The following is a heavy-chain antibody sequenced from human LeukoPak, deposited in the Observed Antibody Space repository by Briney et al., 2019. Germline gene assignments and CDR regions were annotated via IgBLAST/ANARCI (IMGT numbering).Heavy chain of an antibody. CDR3: ARDPDYCSGGSCYPHFDY. V-gene: IGHV3-21*01. CDR2: ISSSSSYI. D-gene: IGHD2-15*01. Sequence: GGSLRLSCAASGFTFSSYSMNWVRQAPGKGLEWVSSISSSSSYIYYADSVKGRFTISRDNSKNTLYLQMNSLRAEDTAVYYCARDPDYCSGGSCYPHFDYWGQGTLVTVSS. J-gene: IGHJ4*02. CDR1: GFTFSSYS.